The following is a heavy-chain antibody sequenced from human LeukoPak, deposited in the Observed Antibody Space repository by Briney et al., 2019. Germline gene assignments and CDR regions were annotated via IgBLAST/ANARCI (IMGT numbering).Heavy chain of an antibody. CDR2: INHSGST. Sequence: SETLSLTCTVSGGSISGYYWSWIRQPPGKGLEWIGEINHSGSTNYNPSLKSRVTISVDTSKNQFSLKLSSVTAANTAVYYCASLDQIAVVTPDAFDIWGQGTMVTVSS. D-gene: IGHD5-18*01. CDR1: GGSISGYY. V-gene: IGHV4-34*01. CDR3: ASLDQIAVVTPDAFDI. J-gene: IGHJ3*02.